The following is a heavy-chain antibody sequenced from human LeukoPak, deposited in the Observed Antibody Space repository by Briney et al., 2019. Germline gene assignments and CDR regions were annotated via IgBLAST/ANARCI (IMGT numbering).Heavy chain of an antibody. J-gene: IGHJ6*02. V-gene: IGHV1-46*01. D-gene: IGHD2-2*01. CDR3: ARDHCVSSGCYEDYYYGMDV. CDR2: LNPGGGDT. CDR1: GYTFTSFY. Sequence: ASVKVSCKASGYTFTSFYIHWVRQAPGQGLEWMGILNPGGGDTTYAQKFQGRVTMTRDTSASTVYMELSSLRSEDTAVYFCARDHCVSSGCYEDYYYGMDVWGRGTTVTVSS.